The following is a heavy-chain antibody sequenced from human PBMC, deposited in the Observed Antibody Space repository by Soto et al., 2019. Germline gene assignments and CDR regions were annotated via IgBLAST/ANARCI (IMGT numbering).Heavy chain of an antibody. V-gene: IGHV3-30*18. Sequence: GGSLRLSCAASGFPFSNYGMHWVPQAPGKGLEWVAAISYDGNNEYYSDSVKGRFTISRDNSKNTLYLQMDSLTAEDTAVHYCAKGRVYSGYEPEFDYWGQGTLVTVSS. CDR1: GFPFSNYG. D-gene: IGHD5-12*01. J-gene: IGHJ4*02. CDR3: AKGRVYSGYEPEFDY. CDR2: ISYDGNNE.